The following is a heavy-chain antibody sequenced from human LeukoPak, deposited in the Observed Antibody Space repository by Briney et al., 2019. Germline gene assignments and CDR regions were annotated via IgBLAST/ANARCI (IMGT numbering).Heavy chain of an antibody. J-gene: IGHJ4*02. V-gene: IGHV4-59*12. CDR1: GGSISSYF. Sequence: SGTLSLTCTVSGGSISSYFWSWIRQPPGKGLEWIGYIYYTGSTSYNPSLKSRVTISVDTSKNQLSLKVGSVTAADTAVYYCARESSPPEPIDDWGQGTLVTVSS. CDR2: IYYTGST. D-gene: IGHD6-6*01. CDR3: ARESSPPEPIDD.